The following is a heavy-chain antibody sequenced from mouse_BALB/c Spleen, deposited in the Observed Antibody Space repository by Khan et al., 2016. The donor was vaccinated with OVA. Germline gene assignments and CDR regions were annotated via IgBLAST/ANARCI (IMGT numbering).Heavy chain of an antibody. CDR1: GFSLTSYG. V-gene: IGHV2-9*02. D-gene: IGHD2-1*01. J-gene: IGHJ1*01. CDR3: ARYYGNYGWYFDV. CDR2: IWTGGST. Sequence: QVQLKQSGPGLVAPSQSLSITCTVSGFSLTSYGVHWVRQPPGKGLEWLGVIWTGGSTNYNSALMPRLSISKDNSKSQVFLKMNSLQTDDTAMYYCARYYGNYGWYFDVWGAGTTVTVSS.